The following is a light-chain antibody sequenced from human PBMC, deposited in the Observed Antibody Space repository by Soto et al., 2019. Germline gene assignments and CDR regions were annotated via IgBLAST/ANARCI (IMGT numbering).Light chain of an antibody. J-gene: IGKJ2*01. V-gene: IGKV3-20*01. CDR1: QSVSRNY. Sequence: PGERATLSGRASQSVSRNYLAWYQQKPGQAPRRLIYGASTRATGIPDRFSGSGSGTDFTLTISRLEPEDFAVYYCQQYGSSSYTFGQGTRLEIK. CDR3: QQYGSSSYT. CDR2: GAS.